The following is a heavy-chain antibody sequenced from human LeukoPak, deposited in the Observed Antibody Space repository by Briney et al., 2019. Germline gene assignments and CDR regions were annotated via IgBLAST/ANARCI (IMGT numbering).Heavy chain of an antibody. CDR1: GFTFSGYS. J-gene: IGHJ4*02. D-gene: IGHD3-22*01. CDR2: FGTRSTSV. CDR3: AREVSEGFDF. Sequence: GGSLRLSCTASGFTFSGYSMNWIRQAPGKGLEWVSSFGTRSTSVYHAGSVKGRFAISRDNAKNSLYLQMNSLRAEDTVLYYCAREVSEGFDFWGQGTLVTVSS. V-gene: IGHV3-21*01.